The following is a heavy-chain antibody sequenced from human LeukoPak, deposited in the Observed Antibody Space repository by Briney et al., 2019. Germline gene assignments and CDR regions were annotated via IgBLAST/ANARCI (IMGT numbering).Heavy chain of an antibody. Sequence: GGSLRLSCAASGFTFSSNWMHWVRQAPGKGLVWVSRINSDGSSTSYADSVKGRFTVSRDNSKNTLYLQMNSLRDEDTAVYYCATDRSLSYFDYWGQGTLVTVSS. V-gene: IGHV3-74*01. CDR3: ATDRSLSYFDY. J-gene: IGHJ4*02. CDR2: INSDGSST. CDR1: GFTFSSNW.